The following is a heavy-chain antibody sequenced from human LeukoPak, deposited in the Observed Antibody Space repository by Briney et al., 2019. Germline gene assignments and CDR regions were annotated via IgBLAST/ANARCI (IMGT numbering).Heavy chain of an antibody. D-gene: IGHD3-22*01. V-gene: IGHV5-51*01. Sequence: GESLKISCKGSGYSFTSYWIDWVRQMPGKGLEWMGIIYPGDSDTRYSPSFQGQVTISADKSTSTAFLQWSSLKASDTAMYYCARRGSPYTSDSDYWGQGTLVTVSS. CDR2: IYPGDSDT. CDR1: GYSFTSYW. CDR3: ARRGSPYTSDSDY. J-gene: IGHJ4*01.